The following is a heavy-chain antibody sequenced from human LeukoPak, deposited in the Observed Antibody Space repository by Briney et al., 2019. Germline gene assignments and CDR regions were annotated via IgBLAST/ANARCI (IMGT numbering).Heavy chain of an antibody. CDR1: GYSFNDYY. CDR3: ARDSSDVLTGYYHF. D-gene: IGHD3-9*01. J-gene: IGHJ4*02. CDR2: INPNSGRT. V-gene: IGHV1-2*02. Sequence: GAAVKVSCKTSGYSFNDYYLHWVRQAPGQGLEWMGWINPNSGRTDYAPKFQGRVTLTTDTSITTAYMELSSLISGDTALYYCARDSSDVLTGYYHFWGQGTLVTLSS.